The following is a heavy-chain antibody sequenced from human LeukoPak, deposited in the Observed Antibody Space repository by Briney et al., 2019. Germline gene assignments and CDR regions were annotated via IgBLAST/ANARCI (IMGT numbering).Heavy chain of an antibody. J-gene: IGHJ4*02. CDR1: GIKFRSYG. CDR3: ARGQGWLVDY. V-gene: IGHV3-7*05. Sequence: GGALQLSCGAAGIKFRSYGKHWGRQAPGEGGGWVANIKQDGSEKFYVDSVKGRFTISRDNAKNSLYLHMNSLRAEDTALYYCARGQGWLVDYWGQGTLVTVSS. D-gene: IGHD6-19*01. CDR2: IKQDGSEK.